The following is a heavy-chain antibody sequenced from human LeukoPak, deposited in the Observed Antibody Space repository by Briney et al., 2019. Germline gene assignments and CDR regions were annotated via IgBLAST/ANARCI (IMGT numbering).Heavy chain of an antibody. D-gene: IGHD2-21*02. Sequence: PWETLSLTCTVSGGSISSSSYYWGWIRQPPGKGLEWIGSIYYSGSTYYNPSLKSRVTITVDTSKNQFSLKLSSVTAADTTVYYCARSHIVAVTGFAFDIWGQGTMVTVSS. V-gene: IGHV4-39*01. CDR3: ARSHIVAVTGFAFDI. CDR2: IYYSGST. J-gene: IGHJ3*02. CDR1: GGSISSSSYY.